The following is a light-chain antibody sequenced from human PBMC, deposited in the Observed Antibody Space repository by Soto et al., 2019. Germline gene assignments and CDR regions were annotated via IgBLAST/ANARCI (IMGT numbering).Light chain of an antibody. Sequence: ENVLTQSPGTLYLSPGEKATLSCRASQSVSGSYLAWYQQKPGQAPRLLIYLASTRANGIPDRFSGSASGTDFTLSISRLEPEDSAVYYCHQYGDAPQTFGQGTKLEI. CDR3: HQYGDAPQT. CDR2: LAS. CDR1: QSVSGSY. J-gene: IGKJ2*01. V-gene: IGKV3-20*01.